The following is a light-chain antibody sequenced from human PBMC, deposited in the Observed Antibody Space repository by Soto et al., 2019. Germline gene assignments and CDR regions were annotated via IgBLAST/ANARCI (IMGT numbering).Light chain of an antibody. CDR2: GAS. J-gene: IGKJ4*01. CDR1: QSVSSN. CDR3: QQYNSWPLT. Sequence: EIVMTQSPATLSVSPGERATLSCRASQSVSSNLAWYQQKPGQAPRLLIYGASTRATGISARFSGSGSGTEFTLTISRLHAEDFAVYYCQQYNSWPLTFGGGTKVEIK. V-gene: IGKV3-15*01.